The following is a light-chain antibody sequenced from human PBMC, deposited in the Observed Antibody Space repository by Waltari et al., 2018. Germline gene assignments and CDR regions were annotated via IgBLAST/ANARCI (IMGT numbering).Light chain of an antibody. CDR3: QQYGSSPPTG. Sequence: EIVLTQSPGTLSWSPGERATLSCRASQSVNSRYLAWYQQKSGQAPRLLIHGASSRATGIPDRFSGSGSGTDFTLTISRLEPEDFAVYYCQQYGSSPPTGFGPGTKLDIK. CDR1: QSVNSRY. V-gene: IGKV3-20*01. J-gene: IGKJ3*01. CDR2: GAS.